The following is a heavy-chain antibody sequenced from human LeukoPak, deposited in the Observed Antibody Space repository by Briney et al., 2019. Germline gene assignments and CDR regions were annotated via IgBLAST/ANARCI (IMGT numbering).Heavy chain of an antibody. CDR2: IRYDGSDK. CDR3: AKDRRVVDGNTLFDN. D-gene: IGHD6-19*01. CDR1: GFTFSSYG. J-gene: IGHJ4*02. V-gene: IGHV3-30*02. Sequence: GGSLRLSCAASGFTFSSYGMHWVRQAPGKGLEWVALIRYDGSDKYYADSVKGRFTISRDNSKNTVYLQMSSLRLEDTAVYYCAKDRRVVDGNTLFDNWGQGTLVTVSS.